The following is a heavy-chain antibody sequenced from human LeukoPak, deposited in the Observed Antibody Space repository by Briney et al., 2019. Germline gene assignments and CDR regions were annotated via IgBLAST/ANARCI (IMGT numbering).Heavy chain of an antibody. J-gene: IGHJ4*02. D-gene: IGHD3-3*01. Sequence: GASVKASCKASGYTFTGYYMHWVRQAPGQGLEWMGWINPNSGGTNYAQKFQGRVTMTRDTSISTAYMELSRLRSDDMAVYYCARDHTPFGVVIIDYWGQGTLVTVSS. CDR3: ARDHTPFGVVIIDY. V-gene: IGHV1-2*02. CDR2: INPNSGGT. CDR1: GYTFTGYY.